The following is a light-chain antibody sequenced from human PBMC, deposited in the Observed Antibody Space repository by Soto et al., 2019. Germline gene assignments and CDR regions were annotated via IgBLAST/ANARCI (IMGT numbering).Light chain of an antibody. CDR1: SSDVGGYNY. V-gene: IGLV2-14*01. CDR3: SSYTSSTTRV. CDR2: DVS. J-gene: IGLJ1*01. Sequence: QSVLTQPASVSGSPGQSITISCTGTSSDVGGYNYVSWYQQHPGKAPKLMIYDVSNRPSGVSNRFSGSKSSNTASLTISGLQAEDEADYYCSSYTSSTTRVFGTGTQLTVL.